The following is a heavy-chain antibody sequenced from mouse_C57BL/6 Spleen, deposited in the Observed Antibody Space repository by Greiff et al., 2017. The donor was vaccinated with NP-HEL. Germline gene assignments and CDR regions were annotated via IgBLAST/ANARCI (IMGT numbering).Heavy chain of an antibody. J-gene: IGHJ2*01. Sequence: EVQLVESGGGLVKPGGSLKLSCAASGFTFSDYGMHWVRQAPEKGLEWVAYISSGSSTIYYADTVKGRFTISRDNAKNTLFLQMTSLRSEDTAMYYCARDWWHYYGTFDYWGQGTTLTVSS. CDR1: GFTFSDYG. CDR3: ARDWWHYYGTFDY. V-gene: IGHV5-17*01. D-gene: IGHD1-1*01. CDR2: ISSGSSTI.